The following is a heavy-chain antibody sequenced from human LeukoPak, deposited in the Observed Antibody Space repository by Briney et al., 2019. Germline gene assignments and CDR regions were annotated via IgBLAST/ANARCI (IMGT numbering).Heavy chain of an antibody. V-gene: IGHV4-59*11. D-gene: IGHD3-22*01. CDR1: GGSLSGHY. J-gene: IGHJ3*01. CDR2: VSYTGRT. CDR3: ARLLDIDISGDPDTFDV. Sequence: PSETLSLTCTVSGGSLSGHYWSWIRQPPGKRLEWIGYVSYTGRTKYNPSLQSRVTIDTSKSQFSLKLTSVTSADTAVYSCARLLDIDISGDPDTFDVWGQGTTVIVSS.